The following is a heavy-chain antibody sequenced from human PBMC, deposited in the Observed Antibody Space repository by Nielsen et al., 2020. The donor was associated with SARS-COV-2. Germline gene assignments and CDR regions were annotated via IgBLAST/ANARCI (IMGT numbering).Heavy chain of an antibody. J-gene: IGHJ6*02. V-gene: IGHV4-4*02. CDR3: ARVGGLGELMEAYYGMDV. D-gene: IGHD3-16*01. Sequence: GSLRLSCAASGFTFSSYAMSWVRQPPGKGLEWIGEIYHSGSTNYNPSLKSRVTISVDKSKNQFSLKLSSVTAADTAVYYCARVGGLGELMEAYYGMDVWGQGTTVTVSS. CDR1: GFTFSSYAM. CDR2: IYHSGST.